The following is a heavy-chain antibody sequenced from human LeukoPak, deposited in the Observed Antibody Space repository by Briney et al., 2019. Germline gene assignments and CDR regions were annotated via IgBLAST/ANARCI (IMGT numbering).Heavy chain of an antibody. D-gene: IGHD3-3*01. CDR3: ARQEGAPYYDFWSGYPSGAFDI. V-gene: IGHV4-39*01. Sequence: SETLSLTCTVSGGSISSSSYYWGWIRQPPGKGLEWIGSIYYSGSTYYNPSLKSRVTISVDTSKNQFSLKLSSVTAADTAVYYCARQEGAPYYDFWSGYPSGAFDIWGQGTMVTVSS. J-gene: IGHJ3*02. CDR1: GGSISSSSYY. CDR2: IYYSGST.